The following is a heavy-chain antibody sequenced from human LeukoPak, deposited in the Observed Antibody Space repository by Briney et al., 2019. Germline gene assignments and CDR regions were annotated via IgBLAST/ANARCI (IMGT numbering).Heavy chain of an antibody. CDR2: INPSGGSI. J-gene: IGHJ4*02. CDR1: GYTFTRYY. D-gene: IGHD3-10*01. CDR3: ARDGDYGTGSYYRGCIDS. Sequence: ASVKVSRKASGYTFTRYYMHWVRQAPGQGLEWMGIINPSGGSINYAQKFQGRVTMTRDTSTSTVYMELSSLRSEDTAVYYCARDGDYGTGSYYRGCIDSWGQGTPVTVSP. V-gene: IGHV1-46*01.